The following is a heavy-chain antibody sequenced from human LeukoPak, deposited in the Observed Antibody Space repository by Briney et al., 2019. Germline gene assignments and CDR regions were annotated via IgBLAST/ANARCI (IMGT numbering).Heavy chain of an antibody. D-gene: IGHD3-22*01. CDR1: GFTVSSNY. J-gene: IGHJ4*02. CDR2: IYSGGST. V-gene: IGHV3-53*01. CDR3: ARDRPTYYYDSSGYIS. Sequence: PGGSLRLSCAASGFTVSSNYMSWVRQAPGKGLEWVSVIYSGGSTYYADSVKGRFTISRDNSKNTLYLQMNSLRAEDTAVYYCARDRPTYYYDSSGYISWGQGTLVTVSS.